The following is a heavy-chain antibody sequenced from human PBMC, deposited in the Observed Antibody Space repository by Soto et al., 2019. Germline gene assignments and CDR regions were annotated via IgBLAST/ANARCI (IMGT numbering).Heavy chain of an antibody. V-gene: IGHV3-11*06. D-gene: IGHD6-19*01. CDR2: ISSSSSYI. Sequence: GGSLRLSCAASGFTFSDYYMSWIRQAPGKGLEWVSYISSSSSYIYYAESVKGRFTISRDNAKNSLYLQMNSLRAEDTAVYYCARGTAVAVEDFDYWGQGTLVTVSS. CDR3: ARGTAVAVEDFDY. J-gene: IGHJ4*02. CDR1: GFTFSDYY.